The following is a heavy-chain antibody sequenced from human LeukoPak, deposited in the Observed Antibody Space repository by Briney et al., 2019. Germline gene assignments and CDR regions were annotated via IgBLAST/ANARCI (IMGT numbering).Heavy chain of an antibody. CDR3: AKVADCGGDCPTLYYYYYYMDV. J-gene: IGHJ6*03. CDR1: GFTFSSYS. Sequence: GGSLRLSCAASGFTFSSYSMNWVRQAPGKGLEWVAFIRYDGSNKYYADSVKGRFTISRGNSKNTLYLQMNSLRAEDTAVYYCAKVADCGGDCPTLYYYYYYMDVWGKGTTVTISS. V-gene: IGHV3-30*02. CDR2: IRYDGSNK. D-gene: IGHD2-21*02.